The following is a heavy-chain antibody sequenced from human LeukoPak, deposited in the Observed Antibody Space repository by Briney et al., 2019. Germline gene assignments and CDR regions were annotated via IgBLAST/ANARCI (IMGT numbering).Heavy chain of an antibody. J-gene: IGHJ4*02. V-gene: IGHV4-59*01. Sequence: PSETLSLTCTVSGGSISSYYWSWIRQPPGKGLEWIGYIYYSGSTNYNPSLKSRVTISVDTSKNQFSLRLSSVTAADTAVYYCARGVYGRPGYYFDYWGQGTLVTVSS. CDR1: GGSISSYY. CDR3: ARGVYGRPGYYFDY. D-gene: IGHD6-13*01. CDR2: IYYSGST.